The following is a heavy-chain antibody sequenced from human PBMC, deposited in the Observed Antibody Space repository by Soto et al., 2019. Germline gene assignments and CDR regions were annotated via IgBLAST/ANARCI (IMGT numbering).Heavy chain of an antibody. CDR3: ARDRPYYGSGSSHFDY. V-gene: IGHV3-21*01. D-gene: IGHD3-10*01. CDR1: GFTFSSYS. J-gene: IGHJ4*02. CDR2: ISSSSYI. Sequence: GGSLRLSCAASGFTFSSYSMNWVRQAPGKGLEWVSSISSSSYIYYADSVKGRFTISRDNAKNSLYLQMNSLRAEDTAVYYCARDRPYYGSGSSHFDYWGQGTLVTVSS.